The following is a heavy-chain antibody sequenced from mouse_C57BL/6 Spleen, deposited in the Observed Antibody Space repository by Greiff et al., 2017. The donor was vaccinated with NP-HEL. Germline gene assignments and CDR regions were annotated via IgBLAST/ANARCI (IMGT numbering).Heavy chain of an antibody. J-gene: IGHJ3*01. CDR2: ISYDGSN. CDR1: GYSITSGYY. V-gene: IGHV3-6*01. D-gene: IGHD2-4*01. CDR3: AREGYYDYDEGPWFAY. Sequence: EVQLQQSGPGLVKPSQSLSLTCSVTGYSITSGYYWNWIRQFPGNKLEWMGYISYDGSNNYNPSLKNRISITRDTSKNQFFLKLNSVTTEDTATYYCAREGYYDYDEGPWFAYWGQGTLVTVSA.